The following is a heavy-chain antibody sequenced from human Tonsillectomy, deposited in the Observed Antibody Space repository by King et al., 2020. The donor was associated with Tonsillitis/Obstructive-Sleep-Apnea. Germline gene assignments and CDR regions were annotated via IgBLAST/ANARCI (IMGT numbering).Heavy chain of an antibody. CDR1: GESFSGYY. CDR3: ARGNIVVMVAATATLFDY. V-gene: IGHV4-34*01. J-gene: IGHJ4*02. D-gene: IGHD2-15*01. Sequence: VQLQQWGAGLLKPSETLSLTCAVYGESFSGYYWTWIRQPPGKGLEWIGEVNHGGSTNYNPSLKSRVTISVDTSKNQFSLKLSSVTAAETAVYYCARGNIVVMVAATATLFDYWGQGTLVAVSS. CDR2: VNHGGST.